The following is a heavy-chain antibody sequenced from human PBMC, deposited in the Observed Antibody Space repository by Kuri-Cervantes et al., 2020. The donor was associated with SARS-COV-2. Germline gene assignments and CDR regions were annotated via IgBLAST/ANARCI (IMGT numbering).Heavy chain of an antibody. J-gene: IGHJ4*02. D-gene: IGHD3-3*01. Sequence: SETLSLTCTVSGGSISSSSYYWGWIRQPPGKGLEWIGSIYYSGSTYYNPSLKSRVTISVDTSKNRFSLKLSSVTAADTAVYYCARRWFDFWSGYYIFDYWGQGTLVTVSS. V-gene: IGHV4-39*01. CDR3: ARRWFDFWSGYYIFDY. CDR2: IYYSGST. CDR1: GGSISSSSYY.